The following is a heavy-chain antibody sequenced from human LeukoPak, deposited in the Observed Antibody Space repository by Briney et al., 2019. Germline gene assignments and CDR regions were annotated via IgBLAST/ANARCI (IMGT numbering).Heavy chain of an antibody. Sequence: GGSLRLSCAASGFTFSSYSMNWVRQAPGKGLEWVSYISSSSSTIYYADSVKGRFTISRDNAKNSLYLQMNSLRDEDTAVYYCAREKCSSTSCYSTSGAFDIWGQGTMVTVSS. J-gene: IGHJ3*02. CDR2: ISSSSSTI. D-gene: IGHD2-2*01. CDR3: AREKCSSTSCYSTSGAFDI. V-gene: IGHV3-48*02. CDR1: GFTFSSYS.